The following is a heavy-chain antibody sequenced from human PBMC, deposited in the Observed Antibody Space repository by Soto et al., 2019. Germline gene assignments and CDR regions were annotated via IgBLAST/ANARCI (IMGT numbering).Heavy chain of an antibody. J-gene: IGHJ4*02. V-gene: IGHV3-23*01. Sequence: EVQLLESGGGLVQPGGSLRLSCAASGFTFSSFPLSWVRQAPGKGLRWVSAISGSGDDTDYADSVKGRFTISRDNSQNTLFLQMNSLRAEDTAIYYCAGPGYSSQDYWGQGTLVTVSS. D-gene: IGHD5-18*01. CDR1: GFTFSSFP. CDR3: AGPGYSSQDY. CDR2: ISGSGDDT.